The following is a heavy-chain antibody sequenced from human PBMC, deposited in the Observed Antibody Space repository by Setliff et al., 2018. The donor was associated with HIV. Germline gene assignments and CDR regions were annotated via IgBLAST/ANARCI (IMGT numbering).Heavy chain of an antibody. J-gene: IGHJ3*02. D-gene: IGHD3-10*01. Sequence: SETLSLTCTVSSGSISTYYWTWIWKPPGKGLEYMGYIYYTGINDYNPSLNGRVTISIDMSKSQFSLKLNSVTAADTAVYYCAXXXTHYFGNNKYSWPDAFEXWGLGTMVXVSS. V-gene: IGHV4-59*03. CDR3: AXXXTHYFGNNKYSWPDAFEX. CDR2: IYYTGIN. CDR1: SGSISTYY.